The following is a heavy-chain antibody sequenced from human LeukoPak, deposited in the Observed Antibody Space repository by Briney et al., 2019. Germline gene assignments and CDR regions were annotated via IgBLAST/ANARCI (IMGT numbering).Heavy chain of an antibody. J-gene: IGHJ6*02. D-gene: IGHD6-13*01. V-gene: IGHV1-2*02. CDR1: GYTFTGYY. CDR2: INPNSGGT. CDR3: ARGRYSSPPGPYFEGMDV. Sequence: GASVKVSCKASGYTFTGYYMHWVRQAPGQGLEWMGWINPNSGGTNYAQKFQGRVTMTRDTSISTAYMELSRLRSDDTAVYYCARGRYSSPPGPYFEGMDVWGQGTTVTVSS.